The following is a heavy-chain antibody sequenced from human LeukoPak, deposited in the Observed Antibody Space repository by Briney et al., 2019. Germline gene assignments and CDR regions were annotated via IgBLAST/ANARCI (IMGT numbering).Heavy chain of an antibody. Sequence: SETLSLTCTVSGGSISSSSYYWSWIRQPAGKGLEWIGRIYTSGSTNYNPSLKSRVTISVDTSKNQFSLKLSSVTAADTAVYYCASDIVVVPAAPPDWGQGTLVTVSS. CDR3: ASDIVVVPAAPPD. V-gene: IGHV4-61*02. CDR2: IYTSGST. J-gene: IGHJ4*02. CDR1: GGSISSSSYY. D-gene: IGHD2-2*01.